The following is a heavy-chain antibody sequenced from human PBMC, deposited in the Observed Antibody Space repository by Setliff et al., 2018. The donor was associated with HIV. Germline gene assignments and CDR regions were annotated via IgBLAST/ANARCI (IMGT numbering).Heavy chain of an antibody. J-gene: IGHJ4*02. CDR2: IYTSGST. D-gene: IGHD2-21*02. CDR3: ARLSGDYYYFDY. CDR1: GGSISSYY. Sequence: SETLSLTCTVSGGSISSYYWSWIRQPPGKGLEWIGYIYTSGSTHYNPSLKSRVAISLDTSKNQFSLKLTSVTAADTAVYYCARLSGDYYYFDYWGQGTLVTVSS. V-gene: IGHV4-4*09.